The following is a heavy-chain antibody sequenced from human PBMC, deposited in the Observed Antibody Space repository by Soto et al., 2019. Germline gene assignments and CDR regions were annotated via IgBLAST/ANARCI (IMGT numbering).Heavy chain of an antibody. V-gene: IGHV3-11*06. CDR2: ISTSSSYT. Sequence: SMRLACPPSAFTLSDDYTSWIRQAPGNGLEWVSYISTSSSYTNYADSGKGRLTIPTDHAKNSLYLQMNRPRAEATAVYYCARDKAVGATGDYYYYYGMDVWGQGTTVTVFS. CDR3: ARDKAVGATGDYYYYYGMDV. CDR1: AFTLSDDY. J-gene: IGHJ6*02. D-gene: IGHD1-26*01.